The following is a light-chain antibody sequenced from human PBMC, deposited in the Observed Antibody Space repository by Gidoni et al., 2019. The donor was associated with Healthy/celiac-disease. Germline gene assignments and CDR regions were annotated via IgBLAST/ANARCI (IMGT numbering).Light chain of an antibody. CDR2: GAS. CDR3: QQYNNWPLT. Sequence: VMTQSPATLSVSPGERATLSCRASQSVSSNLAWYQQKPGQAPRLLIYGASTRATGIPARFSGSGSGTEFTLTISSLQSEDFAVYYCQQYNNWPLTFXXXTKVEIK. J-gene: IGKJ1*01. V-gene: IGKV3-15*01. CDR1: QSVSSN.